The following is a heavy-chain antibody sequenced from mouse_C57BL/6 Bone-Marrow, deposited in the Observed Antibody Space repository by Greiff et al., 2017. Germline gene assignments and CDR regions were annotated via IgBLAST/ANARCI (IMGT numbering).Heavy chain of an antibody. CDR2: IDPENGDT. CDR3: TALYYYGSSSYYVDY. V-gene: IGHV14-4*01. CDR1: GFNIKDDY. D-gene: IGHD1-1*01. Sequence: VQLQQSGAELVRPGASVKLSCTASGFNIKDDYMHWVKQRPEQGLAWIGWIDPENGDTEYASKFQGKATITADTSSNTAYLQLSSLTSEDTAVYYCTALYYYGSSSYYVDYWGQGTTLTVSS. J-gene: IGHJ2*01.